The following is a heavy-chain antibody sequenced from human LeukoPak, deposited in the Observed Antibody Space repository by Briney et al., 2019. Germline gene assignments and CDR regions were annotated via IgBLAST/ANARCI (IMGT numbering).Heavy chain of an antibody. D-gene: IGHD1-26*01. CDR3: AKPTSGSGSFLIDY. Sequence: PGGSLRLSCAASGFSFSNYGMHWVRQAPGKGLDGVAVIWDDGSYKYYADSVKGRFTISRDNSKNTLYLQMNSLRAEDTAVYYCAKPTSGSGSFLIDYWGQGTLVTVSS. CDR2: IWDDGSYK. CDR1: GFSFSNYG. V-gene: IGHV3-33*06. J-gene: IGHJ4*02.